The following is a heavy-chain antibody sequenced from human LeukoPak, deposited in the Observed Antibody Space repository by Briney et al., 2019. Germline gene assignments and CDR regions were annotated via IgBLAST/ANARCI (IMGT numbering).Heavy chain of an antibody. CDR2: ISSSGSTI. Sequence: GGSLRLSCAASGFTFSSYEMNWVRQAPGKGLEWVSYISSSGSTIYYADSVKGRFTISRDNAKNSLYLQMNSLRAEDTAVYYCAREGYGSGSYYPYYMDVWGKGTTVTVSS. CDR1: GFTFSSYE. V-gene: IGHV3-48*03. CDR3: AREGYGSGSYYPYYMDV. J-gene: IGHJ6*03. D-gene: IGHD3-10*01.